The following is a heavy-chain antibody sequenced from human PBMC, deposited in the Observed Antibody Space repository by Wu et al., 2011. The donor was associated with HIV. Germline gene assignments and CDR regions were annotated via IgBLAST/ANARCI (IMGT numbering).Heavy chain of an antibody. Sequence: QVQAGASRGAEVKKPGSSVKVSCKASGGTFSSYAISWVRQAPGQGLEWMGRILPIFNTATYAQKFQGRVTITADESTSTAYMELSSLRSEDTAVYYCARDIYEYTSSWYSSFDYWGQGTLVTVSS. CDR2: ILPIFNTA. D-gene: IGHD6-13*01. V-gene: IGHV1-69*15. CDR1: GGTFSSYA. CDR3: ARDIYEYTSSWYSSFDY. J-gene: IGHJ4*02.